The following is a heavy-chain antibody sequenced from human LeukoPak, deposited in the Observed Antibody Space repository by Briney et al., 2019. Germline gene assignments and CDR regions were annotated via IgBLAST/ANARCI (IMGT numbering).Heavy chain of an antibody. D-gene: IGHD4-17*01. CDR2: IYHSGST. CDR1: GGSISSSSYY. J-gene: IGHJ6*02. CDR3: ARDYGDYADKNGMDV. Sequence: SETLSLTCTVSGGSISSSSYYWGWIRQPPGKGLEWIGSIYHSGSTYYNPSLKSRVTISVDTSKNQFSLTLSSVTAADTAVYYCARDYGDYADKNGMDVWGQGTTVIVSS. V-gene: IGHV4-39*07.